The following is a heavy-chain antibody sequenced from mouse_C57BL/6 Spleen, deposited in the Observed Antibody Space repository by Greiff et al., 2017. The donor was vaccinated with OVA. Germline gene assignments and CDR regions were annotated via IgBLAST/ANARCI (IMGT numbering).Heavy chain of an antibody. CDR3: ARGYYGSSTWYFDV. J-gene: IGHJ1*03. V-gene: IGHV1-18*01. D-gene: IGHD1-1*01. CDR2: INPNNGGT. Sequence: EVQLQQSGPELVKPGASVKIPCKASGYTFTDYNMDWVKQSHGKSLEWIGDINPNNGGTIYNQKFKGKATLTVDKSSSTAYMELRSLTSEDTAVYYCARGYYGSSTWYFDVWGTGTTVTVSS. CDR1: GYTFTDYN.